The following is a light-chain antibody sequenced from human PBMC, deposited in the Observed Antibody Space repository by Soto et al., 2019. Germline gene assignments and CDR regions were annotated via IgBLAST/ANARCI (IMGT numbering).Light chain of an antibody. CDR3: QRYYSTPWT. CDR2: WAS. CDR1: QSVLYSSNNKNY. V-gene: IGKV4-1*01. J-gene: IGKJ1*01. Sequence: DIVMTQSPDSLAVSLGERATINCKSSQSVLYSSNNKNYLDWYQQKPGQPPKLLIYWASTREYGVPDRFSGTGSGTDFTLTISSLQAEDVAVYYCQRYYSTPWTFGQGTKVEIK.